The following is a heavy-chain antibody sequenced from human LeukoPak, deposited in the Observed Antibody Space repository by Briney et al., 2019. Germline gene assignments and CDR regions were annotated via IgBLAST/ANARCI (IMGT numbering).Heavy chain of an antibody. CDR2: IKQDGSDK. J-gene: IGHJ4*02. CDR1: GFAFRSYW. Sequence: GGSLRLSCAVSGFAFRSYWMGWVRQAPGKGLEWVANIKQDGSDKIYVDSVKGRFTISRDNAKNSLFLQMNSLRADDTAVYYCVRDLSGNGDYWGQGTLVTVSS. CDR3: VRDLSGNGDY. D-gene: IGHD1-20*01. V-gene: IGHV3-7*01.